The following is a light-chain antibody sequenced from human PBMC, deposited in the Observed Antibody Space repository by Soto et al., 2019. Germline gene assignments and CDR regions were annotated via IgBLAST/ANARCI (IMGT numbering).Light chain of an antibody. CDR2: SND. Sequence: QSVLTQAPSAYGTPGQRVTISCSRGSSNMGSITVNWYQVLPGTAQKLLIYSNDQRPSGVPDRFSGSKSGTSASLAISGLQSEDEADYFFATWDVSLSGWVFGGGTQLTVL. J-gene: IGLJ3*02. CDR3: ATWDVSLSGWV. V-gene: IGLV1-44*01. CDR1: SSNMGSIT.